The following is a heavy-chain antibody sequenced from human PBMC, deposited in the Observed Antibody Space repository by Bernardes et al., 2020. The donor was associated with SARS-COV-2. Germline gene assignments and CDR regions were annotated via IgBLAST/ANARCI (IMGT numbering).Heavy chain of an antibody. J-gene: IGHJ6*02. CDR1: EYNFTTYA. D-gene: IGHD5-12*01. CDR3: ASSSQWVRILPYYYYGMDV. V-gene: IGHV1-3*01. Sequence: ASVKVSCRASEYNFTTYAMHWVRQGPGQRLEWMGWINAGNGNTKYSQKFQGRVTISRDTSASTAYMELRRLKSEDTAVYYCASSSQWVRILPYYYYGMDVWGQGTTVTVSS. CDR2: INAGNGNT.